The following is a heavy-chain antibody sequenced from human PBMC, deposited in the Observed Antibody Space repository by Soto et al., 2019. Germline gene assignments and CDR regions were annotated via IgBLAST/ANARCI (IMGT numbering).Heavy chain of an antibody. J-gene: IGHJ4*02. CDR1: GGSISSSSYY. CDR3: ARLSSSSLYGY. V-gene: IGHV4-39*01. CDR2: IYYSGST. D-gene: IGHD6-13*01. Sequence: SETLSLTCTVSGGSISSSSYYWGWIRQPPGKGLEWIGSIYYSGSTYYNPSLKSRVTISVDTSKNQFSLKLSSVTAADTAVYYCARLSSSSLYGYWGQGTLVTVSS.